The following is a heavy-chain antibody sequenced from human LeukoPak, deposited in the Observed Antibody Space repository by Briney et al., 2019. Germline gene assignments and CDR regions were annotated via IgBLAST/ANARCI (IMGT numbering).Heavy chain of an antibody. CDR3: AKAGGHSFLDY. CDR2: IYSGGST. D-gene: IGHD2-15*01. CDR1: GFTVSSNY. V-gene: IGHV3-53*01. J-gene: IGHJ4*02. Sequence: HTGGSLRLSCAASGFTVSSNYMSWVRQAPGKGLEWVSVIYSGGSTYYADSVKGRFTISRDNSKNTLYLQMNSLRAEDTAVYYCAKAGGHSFLDYWGQGTLVTVSS.